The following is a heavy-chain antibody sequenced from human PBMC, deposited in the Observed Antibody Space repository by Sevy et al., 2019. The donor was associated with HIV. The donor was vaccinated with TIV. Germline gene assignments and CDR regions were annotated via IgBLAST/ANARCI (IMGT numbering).Heavy chain of an antibody. CDR2: IYTRGST. Sequence: SESLSLTCTVSGGSISSYYWSWIRQPAGKGLEWLGRIYTRGSTNYNPSLQSRVTMSVDTYKKQYSLKLSFVTAADTAVYYCARDPPVACTTYYYYYGMDVWGQGTTVTVSS. D-gene: IGHD6-19*01. V-gene: IGHV4-4*07. CDR3: ARDPPVACTTYYYYYGMDV. J-gene: IGHJ6*02. CDR1: GGSISSYY.